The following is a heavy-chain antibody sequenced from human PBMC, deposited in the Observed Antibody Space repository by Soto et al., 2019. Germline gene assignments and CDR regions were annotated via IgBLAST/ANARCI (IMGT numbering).Heavy chain of an antibody. CDR1: GGTFSTYT. Sequence: SVKVSCKASGGTFSTYTFSWVRQAPGQGLEWMGRIIPFLGIPNYAQKFQGRVTITADKSTTTAYMELSSLRSDDTAVYYCARGLAAAGTANDPFDYWGQGTLVTVSS. D-gene: IGHD6-13*01. CDR3: ARGLAAAGTANDPFDY. J-gene: IGHJ4*02. V-gene: IGHV1-69*02. CDR2: IIPFLGIP.